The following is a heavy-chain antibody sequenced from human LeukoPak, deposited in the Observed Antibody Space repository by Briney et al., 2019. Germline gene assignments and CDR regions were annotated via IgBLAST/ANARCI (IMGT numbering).Heavy chain of an antibody. Sequence: SETLSLTCTVSGGSITNYNWNWIRHPPGQGLEWIGYISDSGSTNYNPSLQSRVTISVDTSKNQFSLKLSSVTASDTAVYYCARRRVGDLTVGSDTWFDPWGQGALVTVSS. V-gene: IGHV4-59*08. CDR3: ARRRVGDLTVGSDTWFDP. D-gene: IGHD2-15*01. J-gene: IGHJ5*02. CDR2: ISDSGST. CDR1: GGSITNYN.